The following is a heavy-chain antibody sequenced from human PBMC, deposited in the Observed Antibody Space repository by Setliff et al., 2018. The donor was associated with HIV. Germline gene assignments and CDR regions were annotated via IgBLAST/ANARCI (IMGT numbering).Heavy chain of an antibody. D-gene: IGHD3-22*01. Sequence: PSETLSLTCTVSGGSASNSRYYWAWIRQPPGKGLEYIGSIHYNEKTYYNPSLKSRVTISIDASKNQFSLNLTSVTAADTAVYYCASRIYYYDSNNFLREEGFDPWGQGTLVTVSS. CDR2: IHYNEKT. J-gene: IGHJ5*02. CDR1: GGSASNSRYY. CDR3: ASRIYYYDSNNFLREEGFDP. V-gene: IGHV4-39*01.